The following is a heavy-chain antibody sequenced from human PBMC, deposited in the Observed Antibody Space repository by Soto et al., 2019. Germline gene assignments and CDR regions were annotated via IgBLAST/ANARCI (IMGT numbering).Heavy chain of an antibody. CDR3: ARGFSAGKGSPPDF. Sequence: GGSLRLSCAASGFTFSTYWMHWIRQVPGKGLEWVSRINSDASHTYYADSVKGRFTISRDNAKNTLHLEMNSLRAEDTAVYYCARGFSAGKGSPPDFWGQGSLVTVSS. D-gene: IGHD6-13*01. CDR1: GFTFSTYW. CDR2: INSDASHT. V-gene: IGHV3-74*01. J-gene: IGHJ4*02.